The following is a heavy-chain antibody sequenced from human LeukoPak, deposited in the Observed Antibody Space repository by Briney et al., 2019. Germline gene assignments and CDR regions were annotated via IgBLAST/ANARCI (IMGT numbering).Heavy chain of an antibody. Sequence: GGSLRLSCAASGFTFSDYYMSWIRQAPGKGLEWVSYISSSGSTIYYADSVKGRFTISRDNAKNSLYLQMNSLRAEDTAVYYCASTYNWNRAYNWFDPWGQGTLVTVSS. CDR3: ASTYNWNRAYNWFDP. V-gene: IGHV3-11*04. CDR1: GFTFSDYY. CDR2: ISSSGSTI. D-gene: IGHD1-20*01. J-gene: IGHJ5*02.